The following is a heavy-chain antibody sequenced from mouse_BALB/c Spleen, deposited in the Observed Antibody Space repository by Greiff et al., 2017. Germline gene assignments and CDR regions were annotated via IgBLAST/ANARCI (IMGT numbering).Heavy chain of an antibody. CDR1: GFNIKDYY. Sequence: EVQLQQSGAELVKPGASVKLSCTASGFNIKDYYMHWVKQRPEQGLEWIGWIDPENGDTEYAPKFQGKATMTADTSSNTAYLQLSSLTSEDTAVYYCNALGLWYFDVWGAGTTVTVSS. V-gene: IGHV14-4*02. CDR2: IDPENGDT. CDR3: NALGLWYFDV. J-gene: IGHJ1*01. D-gene: IGHD4-1*01.